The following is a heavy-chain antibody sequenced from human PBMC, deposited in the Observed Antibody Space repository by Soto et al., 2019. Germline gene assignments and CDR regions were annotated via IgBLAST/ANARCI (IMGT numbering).Heavy chain of an antibody. D-gene: IGHD3-22*01. V-gene: IGHV1-3*01. CDR1: GYSFTSYA. CDR2: INAGNGNT. CDR3: ARGALRYYDSSGY. J-gene: IGHJ4*02. Sequence: SSVKVSCKAVGYSFTSYAMHLLLQTPGQRLEWMGWINAGNGNTKYSQKFQGRVTITRDTSASTAYMELSSLRSEDTAVYYCARGALRYYDSSGYWGQGTLVTVSS.